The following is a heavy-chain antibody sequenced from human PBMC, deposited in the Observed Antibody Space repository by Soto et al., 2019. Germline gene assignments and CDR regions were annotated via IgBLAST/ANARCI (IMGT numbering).Heavy chain of an antibody. CDR1: GYTFTSYA. J-gene: IGHJ4*02. D-gene: IGHD5-18*01. CDR2: INGGNGNT. V-gene: IGHV1-3*01. CDR3: ARSPGYSYGDY. Sequence: ASVKVSCKASGYTFTSYAMHWVRQAPGQRLEWMGWINGGNGNTKYSQKFQGRVTITRDTSASTAYMELSSLRSEDTAVYYCARSPGYSYGDYWGQGTLVTVSS.